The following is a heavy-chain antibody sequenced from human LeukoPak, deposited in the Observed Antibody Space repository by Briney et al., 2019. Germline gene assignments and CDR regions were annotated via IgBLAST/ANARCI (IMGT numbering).Heavy chain of an antibody. J-gene: IGHJ6*02. CDR1: GFTFSSYA. CDR2: ISGSGGST. Sequence: GGSLRLSCAASGFTFSSYAMSWVRQAPGKGLEWVSAISGSGGSTYYADSVKGRFTISRDNSKNTLYLQMNSLRAEDTAVYYCAKCPLGEYYDILTGYYQRYYYYGMGVWGQGTTVTVSS. D-gene: IGHD3-9*01. CDR3: AKCPLGEYYDILTGYYQRYYYYGMGV. V-gene: IGHV3-23*01.